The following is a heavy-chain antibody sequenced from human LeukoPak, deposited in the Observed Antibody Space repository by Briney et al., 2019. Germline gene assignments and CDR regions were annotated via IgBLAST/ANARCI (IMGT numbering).Heavy chain of an antibody. CDR3: AKDTRQYSTSGEFDY. Sequence: GRSLRLSCAASGFTFDNYAMHWVRQAPGKGLEWVSGISWNSGSIGYADSVKGRFTISRDSAKNSLYLQMNSLRAEDMALYYCAKDTRQYSTSGEFDYWGQGTLVTVSS. V-gene: IGHV3-9*03. CDR2: ISWNSGSI. J-gene: IGHJ4*02. D-gene: IGHD6-6*01. CDR1: GFTFDNYA.